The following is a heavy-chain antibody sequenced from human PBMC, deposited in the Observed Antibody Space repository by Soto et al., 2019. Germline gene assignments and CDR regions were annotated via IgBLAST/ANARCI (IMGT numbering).Heavy chain of an antibody. V-gene: IGHV4-4*02. CDR1: GGSISSSNW. CDR3: ASNVWPSLFDY. J-gene: IGHJ4*02. D-gene: IGHD2-8*01. Sequence: SETLSLTCAVSGGSISSSNWWSWVRQPPGKGLGWIGEIYHSGSTNYNPSLKSRVTISVDKSKNQFSLKLSSVTAADTAVYYCASNVWPSLFDYWGQGTLVTVSS. CDR2: IYHSGST.